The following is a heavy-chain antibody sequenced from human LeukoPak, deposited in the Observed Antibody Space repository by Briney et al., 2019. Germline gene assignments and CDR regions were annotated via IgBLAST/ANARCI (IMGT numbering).Heavy chain of an antibody. V-gene: IGHV1-18*01. D-gene: IGHD2-8*01. Sequence: RASVKVSCKASGYTFTSYGISWVRQAPGQGLEWMGWISTYNANTNYALKLQGRVTLTTDTSTSTAYMELKNLRSDDTAVYYCAREECSIGVCYPSGYWGRGTLVTVSS. CDR1: GYTFTSYG. J-gene: IGHJ4*02. CDR2: ISTYNANT. CDR3: AREECSIGVCYPSGY.